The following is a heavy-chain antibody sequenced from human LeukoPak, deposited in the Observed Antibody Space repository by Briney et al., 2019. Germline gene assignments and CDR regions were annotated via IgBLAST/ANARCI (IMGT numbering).Heavy chain of an antibody. CDR3: ARGQVLPAATYFYYYYGMDV. D-gene: IGHD2-2*01. Sequence: ASVKVSCKASGYTFTSYDINWVRQATGQGLEWMGWMNPNSGNTGYAQKFQGRVTMTRNTSISTAYMELSSPRSEDTAVYYCARGQVLPAATYFYYYYGMDVWGQGTTVTVSS. CDR2: MNPNSGNT. V-gene: IGHV1-8*01. J-gene: IGHJ6*02. CDR1: GYTFTSYD.